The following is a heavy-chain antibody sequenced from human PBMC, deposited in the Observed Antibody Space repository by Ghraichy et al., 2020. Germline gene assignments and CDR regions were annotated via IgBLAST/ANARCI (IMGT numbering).Heavy chain of an antibody. Sequence: SQTLSLTCAISGDSVSSNSAAWNWIRQSPSRGLEWLGRTYYRSEWYNEYAESVKSRITINPDTSKNQFSLQLNSVTPEDTAVYYCAREVYYYDSSDYYQAFDYWGQGTLVTVSS. CDR1: GDSVSSNSAA. V-gene: IGHV6-1*01. CDR3: AREVYYYDSSDYYQAFDY. D-gene: IGHD3-22*01. CDR2: TYYRSEWYN. J-gene: IGHJ4*02.